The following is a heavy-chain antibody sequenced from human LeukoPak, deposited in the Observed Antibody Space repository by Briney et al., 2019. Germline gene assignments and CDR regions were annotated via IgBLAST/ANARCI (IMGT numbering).Heavy chain of an antibody. CDR2: INPNSWGK. D-gene: IGHD3-9*01. J-gene: IGHJ5*02. Sequence: ASVKDSCKASGYTFTGYYMHWVRQAPGQELEWMGGINPNSWGKYYAQKFQGRVTMNRDTSISRAYMELSRLRSDDTAIYYCARVRKRYFDWSNWFVTWGQGNLVTVSS. V-gene: IGHV1-2*02. CDR1: GYTFTGYY. CDR3: ARVRKRYFDWSNWFVT.